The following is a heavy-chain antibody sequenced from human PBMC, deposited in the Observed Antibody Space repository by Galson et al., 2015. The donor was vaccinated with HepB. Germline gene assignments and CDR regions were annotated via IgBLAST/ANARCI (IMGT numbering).Heavy chain of an antibody. CDR1: GYTFTSYG. Sequence: SVKVSCKASGYTFTSYGISWVRQAPGQGLEWMGWISAYNGNTNYAQKLQGRVTMTTDTSTSTAYMELRSLRSEDTAVYYCARVPPITIFGVVIISHYYYMDVWGKGTTVTVSS. D-gene: IGHD3-3*01. CDR3: ARVPPITIFGVVIISHYYYMDV. J-gene: IGHJ6*03. V-gene: IGHV1-18*04. CDR2: ISAYNGNT.